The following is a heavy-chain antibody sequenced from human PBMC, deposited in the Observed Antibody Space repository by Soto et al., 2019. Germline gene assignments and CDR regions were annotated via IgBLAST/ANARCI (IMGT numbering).Heavy chain of an antibody. V-gene: IGHV1-24*01. CDR3: ATEMIVGATAHDAFDI. D-gene: IGHD1-26*01. Sequence: QVQLVQSGAEVKKPGASVKVSCKVSGYTLTELSMHWVRQAPGKGLEWMGGFDPEDGETIYAQKFQGRVTMTEDTSTDTAYMELSSVRSEDTAVYYCATEMIVGATAHDAFDIWGQGTMVTVSS. CDR2: FDPEDGET. J-gene: IGHJ3*02. CDR1: GYTLTELS.